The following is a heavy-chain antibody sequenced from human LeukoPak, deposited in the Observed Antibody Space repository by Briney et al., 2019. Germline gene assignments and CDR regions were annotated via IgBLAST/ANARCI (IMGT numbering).Heavy chain of an antibody. J-gene: IGHJ6*03. CDR3: ARGVVPAAMLVYYYYYMDV. D-gene: IGHD2-2*01. V-gene: IGHV4-59*12. CDR2: IYHSGST. CDR1: GGSISSYY. Sequence: SETLSLTCTVSGGSISSYYWSWIRQPPGKGLEWIGYIYHSGSTYYNPSLKSRVTISVDRSKNQFSLKLSSVTAADTAVYYCARGVVPAAMLVYYYYYMDVWGKGTTVTVSS.